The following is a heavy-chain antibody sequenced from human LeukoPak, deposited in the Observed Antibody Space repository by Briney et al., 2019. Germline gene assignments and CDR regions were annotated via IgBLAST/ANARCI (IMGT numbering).Heavy chain of an antibody. V-gene: IGHV4-34*01. Sequence: SETLSLTCAVYGGSFSGYYWSWIRQPPGKGLEWIGEINHSGSTNYNPSLKSRVTISVDTSKNQLSLKLSSVTAADTAVYYCARGPSLGDHTHPRRSYYFDYWGQGTLVTVSS. D-gene: IGHD3-10*01. CDR1: GGSFSGYY. CDR3: ARGPSLGDHTHPRRSYYFDY. CDR2: INHSGST. J-gene: IGHJ4*02.